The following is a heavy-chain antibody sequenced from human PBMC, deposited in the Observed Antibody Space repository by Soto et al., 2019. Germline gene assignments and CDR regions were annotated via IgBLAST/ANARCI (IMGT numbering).Heavy chain of an antibody. V-gene: IGHV4-34*01. D-gene: IGHD3-3*01. CDR1: GGSFSGYY. CDR3: ARVTTYYDLWSGYYASWFDP. J-gene: IGHJ5*02. CDR2: INHSGST. Sequence: SETLSLTCAVYGGSFSGYYWSWIRQPPGKGLEWIGEINHSGSTNYNPSLKSRVTISVDTSKNQFSLKLSSVTAADTAVYYCARVTTYYDLWSGYYASWFDPWGQGTLVTVSS.